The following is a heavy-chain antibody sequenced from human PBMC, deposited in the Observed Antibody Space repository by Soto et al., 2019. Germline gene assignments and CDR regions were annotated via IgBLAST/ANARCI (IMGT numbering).Heavy chain of an antibody. V-gene: IGHV3-64*01. CDR1: GFTFSRYA. CDR2: ISSNGGST. CDR3: ARSGDSYYFDY. J-gene: IGHJ4*02. Sequence: HPGGSLRLSCAAAGFTFSRYAMHWVRQAPGKGVEYVSAISSNGGSTYYANSVKGRFTISRDNSKNTLYLQMGSLRAEDMAVYYCARSGDSYYFDYWGQGT. D-gene: IGHD3-10*01.